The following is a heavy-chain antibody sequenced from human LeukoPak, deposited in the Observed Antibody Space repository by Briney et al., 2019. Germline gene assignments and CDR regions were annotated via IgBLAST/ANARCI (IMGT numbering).Heavy chain of an antibody. J-gene: IGHJ4*02. CDR2: IYHSGST. CDR1: GYSISSGYY. Sequence: PSETLSLTCTVSGYSISSGYYWGWIRQPPGKGLEWIGSIYHSGSTYYTPSLKSRVTISVDTSKNQFSLKLSSVTAADTAVYYCARGYYDSSGYPDYWGQGTLVTVSS. V-gene: IGHV4-38-2*02. D-gene: IGHD3-22*01. CDR3: ARGYYDSSGYPDY.